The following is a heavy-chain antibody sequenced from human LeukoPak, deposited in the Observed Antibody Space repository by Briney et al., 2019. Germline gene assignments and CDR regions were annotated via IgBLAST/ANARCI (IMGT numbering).Heavy chain of an antibody. CDR3: ARGADSGSYAFDI. CDR2: IYHSGST. CDR1: GGSFSGYY. D-gene: IGHD1-26*01. V-gene: IGHV4-34*01. J-gene: IGHJ3*02. Sequence: PSETLSLTCAVYGGSFSGYYWSWIRQPPGKGLEWIGEIYHSGSTNYNPSLKSRVTISVDKSKNQFSLKLSSVTAADTAVYYCARGADSGSYAFDIWGQGTMVTVSS.